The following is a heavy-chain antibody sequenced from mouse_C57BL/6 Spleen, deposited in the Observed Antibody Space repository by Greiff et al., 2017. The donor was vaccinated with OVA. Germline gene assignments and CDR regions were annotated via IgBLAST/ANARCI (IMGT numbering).Heavy chain of an antibody. CDR3: ARNPSYYYGSRNWYFDV. CDR2: IWSGGST. CDR1: GFSLTSYG. V-gene: IGHV2-2*01. J-gene: IGHJ1*03. D-gene: IGHD1-1*01. Sequence: VQVVESGPGLVQPSQSLSITCTVSGFSLTSYGVHWVRQSPGKGLEWLGVIWSGGSTDYNAAFISRLSISKDNSKSQVFFKMNSLQADDTAIYYCARNPSYYYGSRNWYFDVWGTGTTVTVSS.